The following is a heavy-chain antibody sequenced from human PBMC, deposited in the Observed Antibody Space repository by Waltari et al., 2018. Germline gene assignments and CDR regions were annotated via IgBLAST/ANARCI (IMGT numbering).Heavy chain of an antibody. D-gene: IGHD3-10*01. CDR3: AKGGPGVRYGMDV. J-gene: IGHJ6*02. Sequence: EVQLVESGGVVVQPGGSLRLSCAASGFTFDDYAMHGVRQAPGKGLEWVSLISWDGGSTYYADSVKGRFTISRDNSKNSLYLQMNSLRAEDTALYYCAKGGPGVRYGMDVWGQGTTVTVSS. CDR2: ISWDGGST. V-gene: IGHV3-43D*04. CDR1: GFTFDDYA.